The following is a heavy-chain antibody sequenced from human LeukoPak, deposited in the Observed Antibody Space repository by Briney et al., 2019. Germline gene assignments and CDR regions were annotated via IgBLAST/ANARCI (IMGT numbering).Heavy chain of an antibody. CDR2: MNPNSGNT. V-gene: IGHV1-8*01. CDR3: ARDRISKGSFYRINWGLDY. D-gene: IGHD7-27*01. J-gene: IGHJ4*02. CDR1: GYTFTSYD. Sequence: ASVKVSCKASGYTFTSYDINWVRQATGQGLEWMGWMNPNSGNTGYAQKFQGRVTITADKSTSTAYMELSSLRSEDTAVYYCARDRISKGSFYRINWGLDYWGQGTLVTVSS.